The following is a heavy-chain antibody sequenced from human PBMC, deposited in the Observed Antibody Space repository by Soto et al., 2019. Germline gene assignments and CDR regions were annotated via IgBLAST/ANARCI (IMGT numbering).Heavy chain of an antibody. V-gene: IGHV4-59*08. CDR1: GGSISTDY. J-gene: IGHJ5*02. Sequence: QVQLQESGPGLVKPSETLSLTCTVSGGSISTDYWTWIRQSPGKGLEWIAYISSTGSTSYNPSLESRVTISVDTSNNQFSLKLSSVTAADTAVYYCARHPHYYDSSGYYGWFDPWGQGTLVTVSS. D-gene: IGHD3-22*01. CDR3: ARHPHYYDSSGYYGWFDP. CDR2: ISSTGST.